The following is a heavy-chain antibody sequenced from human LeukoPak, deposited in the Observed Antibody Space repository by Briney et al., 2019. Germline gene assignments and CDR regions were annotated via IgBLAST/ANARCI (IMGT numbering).Heavy chain of an antibody. Sequence: PGGSLRLSCAASGFTFSSYAMSWVRQAPGKGLEWVSAISGSGGSTYYADSVKGRFTISRDNSKNTLYLQMNSLRAEDTAVYYCAKSPKSSGHDYYYYYGMDVWGQGTTVTVSS. CDR1: GFTFSSYA. V-gene: IGHV3-23*01. CDR2: ISGSGGST. D-gene: IGHD3-22*01. CDR3: AKSPKSSGHDYYYYYGMDV. J-gene: IGHJ6*02.